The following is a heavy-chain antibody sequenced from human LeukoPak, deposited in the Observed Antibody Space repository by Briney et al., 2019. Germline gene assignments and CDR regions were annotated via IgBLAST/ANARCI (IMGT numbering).Heavy chain of an antibody. V-gene: IGHV3-23*01. J-gene: IGHJ4*02. CDR3: AKESRESRLANYFYDSSRFANIDY. D-gene: IGHD3-22*01. Sequence: GGSLRLSCAASGFTFTTYAMSWVRQAPGKGLEWVATISDRGGATSYTDSVKGRFTISRDNSKNTLSLQLNSLRAGDTAVYYCAKESRESRLANYFYDSSRFANIDYWGQGTLVAVSS. CDR2: ISDRGGAT. CDR1: GFTFTTYA.